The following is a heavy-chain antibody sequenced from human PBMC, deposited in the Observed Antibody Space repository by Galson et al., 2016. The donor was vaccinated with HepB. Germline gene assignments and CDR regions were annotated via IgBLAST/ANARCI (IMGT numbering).Heavy chain of an antibody. D-gene: IGHD4/OR15-4a*01. V-gene: IGHV4-59*01. Sequence: LKSRLTLSVDTSKNQFSLKLNSVSAADTAVYYCAKVRLMTINYGMDVWGQGTTVTVSS. CDR3: AKVRLMTINYGMDV. J-gene: IGHJ6*02.